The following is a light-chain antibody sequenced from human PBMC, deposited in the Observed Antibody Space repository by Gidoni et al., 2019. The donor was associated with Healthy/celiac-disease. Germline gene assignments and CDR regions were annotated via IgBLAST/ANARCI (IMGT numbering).Light chain of an antibody. CDR3: QQYNNWPPLT. CDR2: GAS. CDR1: QSVSSN. V-gene: IGKV3-15*01. J-gene: IGKJ4*01. Sequence: EIVMTPSPATLSVSPGERSTLPCRASQSVSSNLAWYQQKPGQAPRLLIYGASTRATGIPARFSGSGSGTEFTLTISSLQSEDFAVYYCQQYNNWPPLTFGGGTKVEIK.